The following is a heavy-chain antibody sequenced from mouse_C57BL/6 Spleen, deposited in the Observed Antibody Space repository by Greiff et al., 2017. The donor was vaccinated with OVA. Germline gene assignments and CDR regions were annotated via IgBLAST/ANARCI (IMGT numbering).Heavy chain of an antibody. CDR3: ATGGPYYSNFSWFAY. D-gene: IGHD2-5*01. J-gene: IGHJ3*01. Sequence: VQLQQSGPELVKPGASVKISCKASGYAFSSSWMNWVKQRPGKGLEWIGRIYPGDGDTNYNGKFKGKATLTADKSSSTAYMQLSSLTSEDSAVYFCATGGPYYSNFSWFAYWGQGTLVTVSA. CDR1: GYAFSSSW. V-gene: IGHV1-82*01. CDR2: IYPGDGDT.